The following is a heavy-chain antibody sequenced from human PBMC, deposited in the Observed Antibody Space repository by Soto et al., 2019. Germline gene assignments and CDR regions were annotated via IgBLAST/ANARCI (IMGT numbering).Heavy chain of an antibody. CDR2: IYHSGST. CDR3: ARDGDGYNY. Sequence: PSETLSLTCAVSGGSISSGGYSWSWIRRPPGKGLEWIGYIYHSGSTYYNPSLKSRVTISVDRSKNQFSLKLSSVTAADTAVYYCARDGDGYNYWGQGTLVTVSS. J-gene: IGHJ4*02. CDR1: GGSISSGGYS. V-gene: IGHV4-30-2*01. D-gene: IGHD5-12*01.